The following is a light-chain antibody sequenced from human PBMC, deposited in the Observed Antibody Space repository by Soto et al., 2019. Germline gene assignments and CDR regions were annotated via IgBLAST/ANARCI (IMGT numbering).Light chain of an antibody. CDR3: QPRNNWALVT. J-gene: IGKJ4*01. V-gene: IGKV3-15*01. CDR2: DAS. Sequence: EMVMTPSPANLSVSPGERATLSCRASRSISRGLAWYPQKPGQPPRLLIFDASTRATVIPARFSGSGSGTEHTLTIQSLQSEDFAVYYCQPRNNWALVTFGGGTRVALK. CDR1: RSISRG.